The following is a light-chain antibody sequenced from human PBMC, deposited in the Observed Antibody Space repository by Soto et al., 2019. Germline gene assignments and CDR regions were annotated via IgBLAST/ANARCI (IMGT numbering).Light chain of an antibody. CDR3: QQSYSTPWT. V-gene: IGKV1-39*01. Sequence: DIQMTQSPSSLSASVGDRVTITCRASQSISTYLNWYQQKPGKATKILIYAASSLQSGVPSRFRGGGSGTDFTLTISSLQPEDFATYYCQQSYSTPWTFGQGTKVEIK. CDR1: QSISTY. CDR2: AAS. J-gene: IGKJ1*01.